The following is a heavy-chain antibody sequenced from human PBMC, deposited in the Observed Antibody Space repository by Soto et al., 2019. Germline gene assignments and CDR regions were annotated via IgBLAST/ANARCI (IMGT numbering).Heavy chain of an antibody. V-gene: IGHV4-59*12. CDR1: GGSISTYD. CDR2: IFYTGST. D-gene: IGHD3-16*01. Sequence: SETLSLTLTVSGGSISTYDWSWIRQPPGKGLEWIGYIFYTGSTYYNPSLKSRVTMSVDMSKNQFSLRLTSVTAADTAVYYCARDPGGTKWFYPWGQGTLVTVSS. J-gene: IGHJ5*02. CDR3: ARDPGGTKWFYP.